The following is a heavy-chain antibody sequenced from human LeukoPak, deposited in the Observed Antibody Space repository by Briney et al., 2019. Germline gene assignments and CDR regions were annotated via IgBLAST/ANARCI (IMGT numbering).Heavy chain of an antibody. D-gene: IGHD3-22*01. CDR3: VRLYYYDSSGPDY. CDR2: IYPGDSES. CDR1: GYNFANYW. V-gene: IGHV5-51*01. Sequence: GESLKISCKGSGYNFANYWIGWVRQMPGKGLEWMGIIYPGDSESRYSPSFKGQVTISVDKSISTAYLQWGSLKASDTAMYYCVRLYYYDSSGPDYWGQGTLVTVSS. J-gene: IGHJ4*02.